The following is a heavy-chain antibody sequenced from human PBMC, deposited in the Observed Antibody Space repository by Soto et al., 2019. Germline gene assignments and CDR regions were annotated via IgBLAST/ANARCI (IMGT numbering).Heavy chain of an antibody. CDR2: ISYDGSNK. D-gene: IGHD4-17*01. CDR3: AKVSGAYEGGYFDY. V-gene: IGHV3-30*18. Sequence: PWGSLRLSCAASGFTFSSYGMHWFRQSPGKGLEWVAVISYDGSNKYYADSVKGRFTISRDNSKNTLYLQMNSLRAEDTAVYYCAKVSGAYEGGYFDYWGQGTLVTVSS. CDR1: GFTFSSYG. J-gene: IGHJ4*02.